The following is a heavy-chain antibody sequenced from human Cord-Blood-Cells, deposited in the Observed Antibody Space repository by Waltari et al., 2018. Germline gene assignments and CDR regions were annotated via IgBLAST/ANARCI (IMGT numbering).Heavy chain of an antibody. J-gene: IGHJ4*02. CDR2: INPNSGGT. Sequence: QVQLVQSGAEVKMPGASVKVSCKASGYTFTGYYMHWVRQAPGQGLEWMGWINPNSGGTNYAQKFQGRVTMTRDTSISTAYMELSRLRSDDTAVYYCAREIPYYDFWSGYYDYWGQGTLVTVSS. CDR3: AREIPYYDFWSGYYDY. CDR1: GYTFTGYY. D-gene: IGHD3-3*01. V-gene: IGHV1-2*02.